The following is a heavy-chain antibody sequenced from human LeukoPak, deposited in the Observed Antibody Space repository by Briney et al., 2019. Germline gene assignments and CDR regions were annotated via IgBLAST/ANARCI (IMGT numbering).Heavy chain of an antibody. Sequence: VASVKVSCKASGYTFTSYGISWVRQAPGQGLEWMGGIIPIFTTPNYARNFQDRVTITADKSTSTAYMELSSLRSEDTAVYYCAAGWYTFDYWGQGTLVTVSS. CDR3: AAGWYTFDY. V-gene: IGHV1-69*06. D-gene: IGHD6-19*01. CDR1: GYTFTSYG. J-gene: IGHJ4*02. CDR2: IIPIFTTP.